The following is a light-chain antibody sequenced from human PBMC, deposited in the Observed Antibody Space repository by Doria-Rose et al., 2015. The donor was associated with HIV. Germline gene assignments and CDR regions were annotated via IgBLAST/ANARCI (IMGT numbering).Light chain of an antibody. CDR2: SAS. V-gene: IGKV1-NL1*01. Sequence: GARVTITCRASQDISNSLAWYQQKPGKAPKVLLFSASNLESGVPSRFSGSGSGADYTLIISSLQPEDSATYYCQHYYTLPRTFGRGTKVEI. CDR1: QDISNS. CDR3: QHYYTLPRT. J-gene: IGKJ1*01.